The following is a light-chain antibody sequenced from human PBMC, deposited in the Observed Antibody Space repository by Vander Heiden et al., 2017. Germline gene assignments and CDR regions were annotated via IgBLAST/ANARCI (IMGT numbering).Light chain of an antibody. CDR1: SSNIGAGYD. V-gene: IGLV1-40*01. Sequence: SVLTQPPSVSGAPGQRVTISCTWSSSNIGAGYDVHWYQQLPGTAPKLLIYGNSNRPSGVPDRCSGSKSGTSASLAITGLQAEDEADYYCQSYDSSLSGPYVFGTGTKVTVL. CDR2: GNS. J-gene: IGLJ1*01. CDR3: QSYDSSLSGPYV.